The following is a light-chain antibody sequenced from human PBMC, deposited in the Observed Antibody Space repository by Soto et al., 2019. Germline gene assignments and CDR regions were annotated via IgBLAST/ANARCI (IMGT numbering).Light chain of an antibody. V-gene: IGLV4-69*01. CDR2: LNSDGSH. Sequence: QSVLPQSPSASASLGASVKLTCTPSSGHSSYAIAWHQQQPEKGPRYLMKLNSDGSHSKGDGIPDRFSGSSSGAERYLTISSLQYEDEADYYCQTWGSGIHYVFGTGTKLTVL. J-gene: IGLJ1*01. CDR3: QTWGSGIHYV. CDR1: SGHSSYA.